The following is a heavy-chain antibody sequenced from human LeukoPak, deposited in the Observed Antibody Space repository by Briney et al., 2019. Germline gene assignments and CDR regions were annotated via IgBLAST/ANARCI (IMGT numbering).Heavy chain of an antibody. D-gene: IGHD6-19*01. Sequence: SVKLSCKASGDTFSIYAISWVRQAPGQGLEWMGRIIPILGIANYAQKLQGRVTITADKSTSTAYMELSSLRSEDTAVYYCAREGIAVAGTLGVSFDYWGQGTLVTVS. J-gene: IGHJ4*02. V-gene: IGHV1-69*04. CDR2: IIPILGIA. CDR3: AREGIAVAGTLGVSFDY. CDR1: GDTFSIYA.